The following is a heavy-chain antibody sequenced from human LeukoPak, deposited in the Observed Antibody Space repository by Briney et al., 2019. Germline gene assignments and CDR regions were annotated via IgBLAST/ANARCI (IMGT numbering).Heavy chain of an antibody. Sequence: ASVKVFCKASGGTFSSYTISWVRQAPGQGLEWMGRIIPILGIANYAQKFQGRVTITADKSTSTAYMELGSLRSEDTAVYYCARDLEESERDGYTSAGDYWGQGTLVTVSS. J-gene: IGHJ4*02. CDR2: IIPILGIA. CDR1: GGTFSSYT. D-gene: IGHD5-24*01. CDR3: ARDLEESERDGYTSAGDY. V-gene: IGHV1-69*04.